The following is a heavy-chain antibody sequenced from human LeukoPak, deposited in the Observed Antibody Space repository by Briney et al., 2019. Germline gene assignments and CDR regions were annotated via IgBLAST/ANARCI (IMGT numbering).Heavy chain of an antibody. CDR2: INHSGST. CDR1: GGSFSGYY. CDR3: ARRLRFGYYFDY. V-gene: IGHV4-34*01. J-gene: IGHJ4*02. D-gene: IGHD2-15*01. Sequence: SETLSLTCAVYGGSFSGYYWSWIRQPPGKGLEWIGEINHSGSTNYNPSLNSRVTISVDTSKNQFSLKLGSVTAADTAVYYCARRLRFGYYFDYWGQGTLVTVSS.